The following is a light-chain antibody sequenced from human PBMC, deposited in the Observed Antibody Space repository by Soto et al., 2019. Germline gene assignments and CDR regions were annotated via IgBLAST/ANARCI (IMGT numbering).Light chain of an antibody. CDR1: QYINTR. CDR2: QTS. Sequence: EIVLTQSPDTLASFPGDRVPLSCRASQYINTRLAWYKHRPGQAPRLLIYQTSLRAAGIPARFSASGSGTDFTLTISDVQPEDFALYYCHQRQSWPRTFGQGTKGDI. V-gene: IGKV3-11*01. CDR3: HQRQSWPRT. J-gene: IGKJ1*01.